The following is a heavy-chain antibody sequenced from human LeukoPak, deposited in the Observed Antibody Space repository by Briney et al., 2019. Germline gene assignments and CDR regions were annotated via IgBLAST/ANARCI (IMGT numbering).Heavy chain of an antibody. CDR1: GFAVSSNY. CDR3: ARGRTVMVPDY. J-gene: IGHJ4*02. Sequence: PGGSVRLSCAASGFAVSSNYMSWVRQAPGKGLEWVSVIYSGGSTYYADSVKGRFTISRDNSKNTLYLQMNSLRAEDTAVYYCARGRTVMVPDYWGQGTLVTVPS. D-gene: IGHD5-18*01. CDR2: IYSGGST. V-gene: IGHV3-66*01.